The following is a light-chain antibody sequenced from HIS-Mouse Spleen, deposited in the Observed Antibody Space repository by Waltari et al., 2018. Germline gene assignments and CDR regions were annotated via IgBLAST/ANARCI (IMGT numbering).Light chain of an antibody. Sequence: QSALTQPASVSGSPGQSITISCTGTSSDVGGYNYVSWYQQHPGKAPKLMIYDVSNPPSGVSNRVSGSKSGNTASLTISGLQAEDEADYYCSSYTSSSPWVFGGGTKLTVL. J-gene: IGLJ3*02. CDR2: DVS. CDR1: SSDVGGYNY. CDR3: SSYTSSSPWV. V-gene: IGLV2-14*03.